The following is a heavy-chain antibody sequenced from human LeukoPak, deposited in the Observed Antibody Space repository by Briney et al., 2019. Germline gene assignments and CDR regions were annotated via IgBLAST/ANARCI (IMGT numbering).Heavy chain of an antibody. CDR2: IWYDGSNK. Sequence: GRSLRLSRATSGFTFNRFGMHWVRQAPGKGLEWVAVIWYDGSNKDYADSVKGRFTISRDNSKNTLYLQMSGLRAEDTAVYYCATSAHIEVGTAPPPDYWGQGTLVTVTS. CDR1: GFTFNRFG. D-gene: IGHD2-21*02. V-gene: IGHV3-33*01. CDR3: ATSAHIEVGTAPPPDY. J-gene: IGHJ4*02.